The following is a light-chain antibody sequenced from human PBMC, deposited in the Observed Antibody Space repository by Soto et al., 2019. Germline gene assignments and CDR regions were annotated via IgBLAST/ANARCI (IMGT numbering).Light chain of an antibody. CDR1: SSDVGGYNY. Sequence: QSALTQPASVSGSPGQSITISCTGTSSDVGGYNYVSWYQQHPGKAPKLMIYDVSNRPSGVSNRFSGSKSGNTASLTISGLQAEDEAAYFCSSSKSSSPLVFGGGTKLTVL. J-gene: IGLJ2*01. CDR2: DVS. V-gene: IGLV2-14*03. CDR3: SSSKSSSPLV.